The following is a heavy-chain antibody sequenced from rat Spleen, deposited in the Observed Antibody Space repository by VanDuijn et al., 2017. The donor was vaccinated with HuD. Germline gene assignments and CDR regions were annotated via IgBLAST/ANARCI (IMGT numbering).Heavy chain of an antibody. J-gene: IGHJ1*01. D-gene: IGHD1-11*01. V-gene: IGHV5-7*01. Sequence: EVQLVESGGGLVQPGRSLKLSCAASGFTFSDYNMAWVRQAPKKGLEWVATINYDGSSTYYRDSVKGRFTISRDNAKSTLYLQMNSLRSEDTATYYCTGHGYGGYSYWYFDFWGTGTMVTVSS. CDR2: INYDGSST. CDR3: TGHGYGGYSYWYFDF. CDR1: GFTFSDYN.